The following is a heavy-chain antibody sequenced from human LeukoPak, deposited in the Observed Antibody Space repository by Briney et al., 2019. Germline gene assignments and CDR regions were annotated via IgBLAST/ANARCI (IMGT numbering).Heavy chain of an antibody. CDR2: ISNDGSST. J-gene: IGHJ4*02. Sequence: PGGSLKLSCAASGFTFSVYWMHWVRQAPGKGLVWVSRISNDGSSTTYADSVKGRFTISRDDAKNPVYLQMNSLRAEDTAVYYCVRDSPTGYYTDHWGQGTLVNVSS. CDR3: VRDSPTGYYTDH. D-gene: IGHD3/OR15-3a*01. V-gene: IGHV3-74*01. CDR1: GFTFSVYW.